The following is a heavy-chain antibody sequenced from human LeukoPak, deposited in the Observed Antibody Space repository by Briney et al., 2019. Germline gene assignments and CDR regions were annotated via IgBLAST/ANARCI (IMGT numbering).Heavy chain of an antibody. CDR3: AREESGGYFDF. CDR1: GYTFSSYY. J-gene: IGHJ4*02. Sequence: ASVKVSCKASGYTFSSYYMHWVRQAPGQGLEWMGIINPSGGSTTYAQKFQGRVTMTRDTPTSTVYMDLSSLRSEDTAMYFCAREESGGYFDFWGQGTLVTVSS. V-gene: IGHV1-46*01. CDR2: INPSGGST. D-gene: IGHD2-8*02.